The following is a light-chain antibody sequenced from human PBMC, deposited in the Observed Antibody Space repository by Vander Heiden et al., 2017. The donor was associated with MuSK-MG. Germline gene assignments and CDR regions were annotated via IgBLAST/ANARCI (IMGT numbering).Light chain of an antibody. CDR1: SGINLDTYR. V-gene: IGLV5-45*01. Sequence: QAVLTQPASLSASPGASASLTCTLRSGINLDTYRIYWYQRQPGSAPQYVLRYKSDSDKQQGSGVPSSFSGSNDASANAGILIISGLQAEDEADYLCMIGHDSAWVFGGGTKLTVL. CDR3: MIGHDSAWV. J-gene: IGLJ3*02. CDR2: YKSDSDK.